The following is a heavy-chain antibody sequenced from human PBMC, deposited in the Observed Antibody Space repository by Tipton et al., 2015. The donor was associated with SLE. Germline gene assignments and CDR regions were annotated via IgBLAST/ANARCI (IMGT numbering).Heavy chain of an antibody. V-gene: IGHV3-30-3*01. D-gene: IGHD2-2*01. CDR1: GFTFSSYA. CDR2: ISYDGSNK. Sequence: QLVQSGGGVVQPGRSLRLSCAASGFTFSSYAMHWVRQAPGKGLEWVAVISYDGSNKYYADSVRGRFTISRDNSKNTLYLQMNSLRAEDTAVYYCARGPWGDYAHGAFDIWGQGTMVTVSS. CDR3: ARGPWGDYAHGAFDI. J-gene: IGHJ3*02.